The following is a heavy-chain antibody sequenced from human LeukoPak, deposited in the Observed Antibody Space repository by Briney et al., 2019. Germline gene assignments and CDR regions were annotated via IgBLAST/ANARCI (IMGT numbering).Heavy chain of an antibody. D-gene: IGHD6-19*01. Sequence: GGSLRLSCAASGLTFSSYGMHWVRQAPGKGLEWVTAISSDGRNKYYADSVKGRFTVSRDNSKNTLYLQMNSLRAEDTAVYYYAKDVAVAGTGYSVLGHWGQGTLVTVSS. V-gene: IGHV3-30*18. CDR2: ISSDGRNK. CDR1: GLTFSSYG. CDR3: AKDVAVAGTGYSVLGH. J-gene: IGHJ4*02.